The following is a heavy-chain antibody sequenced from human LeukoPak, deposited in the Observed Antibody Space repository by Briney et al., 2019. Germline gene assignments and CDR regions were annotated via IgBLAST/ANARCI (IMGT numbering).Heavy chain of an antibody. D-gene: IGHD2-15*01. CDR1: GGSISSSSYY. Sequence: SETLSLTCTVSGGSISSSSYYWGWIRQPPGKGLEWIGSIYYSGSTYYNPSLKSRVTISVDTSKNQFSLKLSSVTAADTAVYYCARVGMWLTVAATGGRWFDPWGQGTLVTVSS. CDR3: ARVGMWLTVAATGGRWFDP. J-gene: IGHJ5*02. CDR2: IYYSGST. V-gene: IGHV4-39*07.